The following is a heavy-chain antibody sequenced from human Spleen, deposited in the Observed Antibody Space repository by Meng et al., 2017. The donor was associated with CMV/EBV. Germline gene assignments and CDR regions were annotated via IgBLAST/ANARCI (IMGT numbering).Heavy chain of an antibody. CDR3: ARRGSSSYGY. J-gene: IGHJ4*02. D-gene: IGHD6-6*01. Sequence: SETLSLTCAVYGGSFSGYYWSWIRQPPGKGLEWIGEINHSGSTNYNPSLKSRVTISVDTSKNQFSLKLSSVTAADTDVYYCARRGSSSYGYWGQGTLVTVSS. CDR2: INHSGST. CDR1: GGSFSGYY. V-gene: IGHV4-34*01.